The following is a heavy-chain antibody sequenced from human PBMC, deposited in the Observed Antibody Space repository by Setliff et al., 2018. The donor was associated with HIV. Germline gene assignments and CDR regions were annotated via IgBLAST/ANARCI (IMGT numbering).Heavy chain of an antibody. Sequence: PSETLSLTCTVSGGSISSFYWSWIRQPAGKGLEWIGRIYTSGSTNYNPSLKSRVTMSVDTSKNQFSLKVTSVTAADTAVYYCARDLYAGRAFDIWGQGTMVTVS. CDR3: ARDLYAGRAFDI. D-gene: IGHD4-17*01. CDR1: GGSISSFY. CDR2: IYTSGST. J-gene: IGHJ3*02. V-gene: IGHV4-4*07.